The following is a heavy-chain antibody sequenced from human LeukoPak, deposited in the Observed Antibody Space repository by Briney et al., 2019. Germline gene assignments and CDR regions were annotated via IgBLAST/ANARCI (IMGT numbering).Heavy chain of an antibody. CDR2: IYYSGST. Sequence: PSETLSLTCTVSGGSISSYYWSWIRQPPGKGLEWIGYIYYSGSTNYNPSLKSRVTISVDTSKSQFSLKLSSVTAADTAVYYCARDVLQAFDIWGQGTMVTVSS. J-gene: IGHJ3*02. D-gene: IGHD2-15*01. CDR3: ARDVLQAFDI. CDR1: GGSISSYY. V-gene: IGHV4-59*01.